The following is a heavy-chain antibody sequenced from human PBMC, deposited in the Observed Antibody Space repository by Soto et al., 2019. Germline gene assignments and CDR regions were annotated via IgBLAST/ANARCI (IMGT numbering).Heavy chain of an antibody. Sequence: SETLSLTCTVSGGSISSYYWSWIRQPPGKGLEWIGYIYYSGSTNYNPSLKSRVTISVDTSKNQFSLKLSSVTAADTAVYYCAWRYSGYDYCHYDYYMDVWGKGTTVTVAS. CDR1: GGSISSYY. CDR3: AWRYSGYDYCHYDYYMDV. V-gene: IGHV4-59*01. J-gene: IGHJ6*03. D-gene: IGHD5-12*01. CDR2: IYYSGST.